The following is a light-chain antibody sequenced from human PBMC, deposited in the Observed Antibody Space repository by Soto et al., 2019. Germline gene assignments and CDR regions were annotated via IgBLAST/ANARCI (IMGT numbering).Light chain of an antibody. J-gene: IGKJ4*01. CDR3: EESYSPPRPIRPT. V-gene: IGKV1-39*01. Sequence: DIQMIQSPSSLSASVGDRVTITCRASQSISIYLNWYQQKPGKAPKLLIYAASTLQSGVPSRFSGSGSGTEFTLTVSSLQPEDFATYYCEESYSPPRPIRPTVGGGTKVEIK. CDR1: QSISIY. CDR2: AAS.